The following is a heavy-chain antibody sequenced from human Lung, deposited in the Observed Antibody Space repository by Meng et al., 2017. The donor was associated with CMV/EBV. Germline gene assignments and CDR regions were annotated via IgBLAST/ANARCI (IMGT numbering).Heavy chain of an antibody. J-gene: IGHJ6*02. CDR2: IRFDGTNK. D-gene: IGHD3-22*01. V-gene: IGHV3-30*02. CDR3: AKRGDSSGTYAMDV. CDR1: GFTFSSYA. Sequence: GESLKISCAASGFTFSSYAMHWVRQAPGKGLEWVANIRFDGTNKYHADSVKGRFTISRDNSKNTLYLQMNSLRAEDTAVYYCAKRGDSSGTYAMDVWGQGTTVPSP.